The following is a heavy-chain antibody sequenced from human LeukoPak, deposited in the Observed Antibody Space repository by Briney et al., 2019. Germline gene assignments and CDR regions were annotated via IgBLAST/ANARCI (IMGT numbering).Heavy chain of an antibody. CDR3: ARDSPWGVRERGFDY. V-gene: IGHV3-21*01. D-gene: IGHD1-26*01. Sequence: KSGGSLRLSCAASGFTISSYSMNWVRQAPGKGLEWVSSISSSSSYIYYADSVKGRFTISRDNAKNSLYLQMNSLRAEDTAVYYCARDSPWGVRERGFDYWGQGTLVTVSS. CDR2: ISSSSSYI. J-gene: IGHJ4*02. CDR1: GFTISSYS.